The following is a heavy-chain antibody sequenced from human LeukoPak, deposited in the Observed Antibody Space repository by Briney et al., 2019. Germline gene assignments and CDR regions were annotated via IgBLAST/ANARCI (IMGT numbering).Heavy chain of an antibody. Sequence: PGGSLRLSCAASGFTLSNFWMHWVRQAPGKGLVWVTRIDSDGSITDYADSVKGGFTISRDNAKNTLYLQLNSLRAEDTAVYYCARDPSAVAGNFDFWGQGTLVTVSS. CDR1: GFTLSNFW. CDR2: IDSDGSIT. J-gene: IGHJ4*02. V-gene: IGHV3-74*01. CDR3: ARDPSAVAGNFDF. D-gene: IGHD6-19*01.